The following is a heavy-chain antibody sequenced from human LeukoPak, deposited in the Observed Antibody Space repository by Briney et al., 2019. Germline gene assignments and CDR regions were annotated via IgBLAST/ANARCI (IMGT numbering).Heavy chain of an antibody. Sequence: ASVKVSCKASGYTFTSYGISWVRQAPGQGLEWMGWISAYNGNTNYAQKLQGRVTMTTDTSTSTAYMELRSLRPDDTAVYYCARDDVVVVAATWLAFDIWGQGTMVTVSS. J-gene: IGHJ3*02. CDR3: ARDDVVVVAATWLAFDI. CDR2: ISAYNGNT. D-gene: IGHD2-15*01. CDR1: GYTFTSYG. V-gene: IGHV1-18*01.